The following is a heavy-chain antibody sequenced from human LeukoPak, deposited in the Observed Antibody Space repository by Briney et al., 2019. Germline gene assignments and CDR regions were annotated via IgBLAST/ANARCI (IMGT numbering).Heavy chain of an antibody. CDR1: GYTFTSFG. J-gene: IGHJ5*02. V-gene: IGHV1-46*01. CDR2: INPSGGST. Sequence: ASVKVSCKASGYTFTSFGISWVRQAPGQGLEWMGIINPSGGSTSYAQKFQGRVTMTRDMSTSTVYMELSSLRSEDTAVYYCARGRDNWNHLIDPWGQGTLVTVSS. CDR3: ARGRDNWNHLIDP. D-gene: IGHD1-14*01.